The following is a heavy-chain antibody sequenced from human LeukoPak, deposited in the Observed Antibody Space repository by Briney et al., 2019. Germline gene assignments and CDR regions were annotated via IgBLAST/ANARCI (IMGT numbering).Heavy chain of an antibody. Sequence: GGSLRLSCAASGFTVSSNYMTWARQAPGKGLEWGSVIYSGGSTYYADSVKGRFTLSRDNSKNTLFLQMNSLRAEDTAVYYCAREPQGDSSGYDAFDIWGQGTMVTVSS. CDR1: GFTVSSNY. D-gene: IGHD3-22*01. V-gene: IGHV3-66*01. J-gene: IGHJ3*02. CDR2: IYSGGST. CDR3: AREPQGDSSGYDAFDI.